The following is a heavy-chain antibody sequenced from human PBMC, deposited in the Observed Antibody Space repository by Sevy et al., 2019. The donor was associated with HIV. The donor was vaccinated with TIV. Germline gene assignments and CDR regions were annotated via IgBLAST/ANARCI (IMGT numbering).Heavy chain of an antibody. CDR2: FYPEDSDT. D-gene: IGHD2-2*01. V-gene: IGHV5-51*01. J-gene: IGHJ4*02. CDR3: ASGRQIIVLRADY. Sequence: GESLKISCKGSGYTFTSQWIAWVRQMPGKGLEWMGIFYPEDSDTRDSPSFQGHVTISADKSISTAYLQWRSLKASDTAMYYCASGRQIIVLRADYWGQGTLVTVSS. CDR1: GYTFTSQW.